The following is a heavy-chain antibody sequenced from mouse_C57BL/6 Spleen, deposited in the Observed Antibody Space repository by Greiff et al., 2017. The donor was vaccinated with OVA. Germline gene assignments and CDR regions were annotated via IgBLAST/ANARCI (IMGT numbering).Heavy chain of an antibody. Sequence: QVQLQQSGPGLVAPSQSLSITCTVSGFSLTSYAISWVRQPPGKGLEWLGVIWPGGGTNYNSALKSRLSISKDNSKSQVFLKMNSLQTDDTARYYCARDSSGPGAMDYWGQGTSVTVSS. CDR1: GFSLTSYA. D-gene: IGHD3-2*02. J-gene: IGHJ4*01. CDR2: IWPGGGT. CDR3: ARDSSGPGAMDY. V-gene: IGHV2-9-1*01.